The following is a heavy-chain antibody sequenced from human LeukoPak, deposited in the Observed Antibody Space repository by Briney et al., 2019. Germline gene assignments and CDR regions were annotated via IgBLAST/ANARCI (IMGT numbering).Heavy chain of an antibody. D-gene: IGHD3-10*01. CDR2: IYHSGST. CDR3: ARGITMVRGVSWSSSYYFDY. Sequence: SQTLSLTCAVSGGSISSGGYSWSWIRQPPGKGLEWIGYIYHSGSTYYNPSLKSRVTISVDRSKNQFSLKLCSVTAADTAVYYCARGITMVRGVSWSSSYYFDYWGQGTLVTVSS. V-gene: IGHV4-30-2*01. CDR1: GGSISSGGYS. J-gene: IGHJ4*02.